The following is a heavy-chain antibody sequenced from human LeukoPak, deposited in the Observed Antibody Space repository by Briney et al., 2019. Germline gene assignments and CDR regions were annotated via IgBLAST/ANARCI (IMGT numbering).Heavy chain of an antibody. Sequence: GSLRLSCAASGFTFSDYYMSWIRQAPGKGLEWIGSIYYSGSTYYNPSLKSRVTISVDTSKNQFSLKLSSVTAADTAVYYCAREGSDSSSPENPFDYWGQGTLVTVSS. CDR3: AREGSDSSSPENPFDY. D-gene: IGHD6-6*01. V-gene: IGHV4-38-2*02. CDR1: GFTFSDYY. CDR2: IYYSGST. J-gene: IGHJ4*02.